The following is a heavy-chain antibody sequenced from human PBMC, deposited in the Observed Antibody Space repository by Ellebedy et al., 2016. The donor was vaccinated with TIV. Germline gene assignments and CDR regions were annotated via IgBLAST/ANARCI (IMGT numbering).Heavy chain of an antibody. J-gene: IGHJ5*02. D-gene: IGHD2-21*01. Sequence: GGSLRLSCEASGIIVSDYFMNWVRQAPGKGLAWVSVLYPDAKTNYTDSVNGRVIVSRDSSKNTLYLQMNSLTAEDTAVYYCARDPGGGGDFGDNWFDPWGQGTLVTVSS. CDR3: ARDPGGGGDFGDNWFDP. V-gene: IGHV3-66*01. CDR2: LYPDAKT. CDR1: GIIVSDYF.